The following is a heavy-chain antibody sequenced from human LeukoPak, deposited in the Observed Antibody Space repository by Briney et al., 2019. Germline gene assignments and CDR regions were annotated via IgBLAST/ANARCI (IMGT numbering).Heavy chain of an antibody. Sequence: PSETLSLTCAVYGGSFSGYYWSWIRQPPGKGLEWIGEINHSGSTNYNPSLKSRVTISVDTSKNQFSLKLSSVTAADTAVYYCARVWTGWRLTGDTGVDYWGQGTLVTVSS. CDR3: ARVWTGWRLTGDTGVDY. CDR2: INHSGST. D-gene: IGHD7-27*01. J-gene: IGHJ4*02. CDR1: GGSFSGYY. V-gene: IGHV4-34*01.